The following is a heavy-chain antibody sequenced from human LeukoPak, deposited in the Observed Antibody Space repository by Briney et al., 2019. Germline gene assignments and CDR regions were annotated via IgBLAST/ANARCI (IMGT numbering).Heavy chain of an antibody. J-gene: IGHJ4*02. Sequence: ASVKVSCKTSGYTFTGSYLHWVRHVPGQGLEWMGWTNPSTGGTKSAQQFEGRVTMTRDTSNTTGYMELRSLRPDDTATYYCARGGAFCSTTTCHEFDHWGQGTLVIVSS. V-gene: IGHV1-2*02. CDR3: ARGGAFCSTTTCHEFDH. D-gene: IGHD2-2*01. CDR2: TNPSTGGT. CDR1: GYTFTGSY.